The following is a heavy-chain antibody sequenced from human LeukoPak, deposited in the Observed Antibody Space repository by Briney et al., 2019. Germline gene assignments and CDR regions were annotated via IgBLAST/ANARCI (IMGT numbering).Heavy chain of an antibody. D-gene: IGHD3-10*01. CDR2: ISAYNGNT. V-gene: IGHV1-18*01. J-gene: IGHJ4*02. CDR3: ARDLALLWFGESLYYFGY. Sequence: ASVKVSCTASGYTFTSYGISWVRQAPGQGLEWMGWISAYNGNTNYAQKLQGRVTMTTDTCTSTAYMELRSLRSDDTAVYYCARDLALLWFGESLYYFGYWGQGTLVTVSS. CDR1: GYTFTSYG.